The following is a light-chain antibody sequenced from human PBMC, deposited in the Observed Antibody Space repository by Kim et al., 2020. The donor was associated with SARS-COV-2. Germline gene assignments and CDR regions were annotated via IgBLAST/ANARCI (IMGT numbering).Light chain of an antibody. CDR1: QSVSSY. CDR2: DAS. J-gene: IGKJ4*01. V-gene: IGKV3-11*01. CDR3: QQRSNWPQLT. Sequence: EIVLTQSPATLSLSPGERATLSCRASQSVSSYLAWYQQKPGQAPRLLIYDASNRATGIPARISGSGSGTDFTLTISSLEPEDFAVYYCQQRSNWPQLTFGGGTKLEI.